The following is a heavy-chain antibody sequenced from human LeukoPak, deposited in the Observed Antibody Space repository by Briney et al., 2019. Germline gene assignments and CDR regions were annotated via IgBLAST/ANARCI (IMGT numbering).Heavy chain of an antibody. Sequence: GGSLRLSCAASGFTFSSYSMNWVRQAPGKGLEWVPSISFSSSYTYYADSVKGRFTISRDNAKNSLYLQMNSLRAEDTAVYYCARDRFYYGSGSYYTDAFDIWGQGTMVTVSS. CDR2: ISFSSSYT. CDR3: ARDRFYYGSGSYYTDAFDI. CDR1: GFTFSSYS. V-gene: IGHV3-21*01. J-gene: IGHJ3*02. D-gene: IGHD3-10*01.